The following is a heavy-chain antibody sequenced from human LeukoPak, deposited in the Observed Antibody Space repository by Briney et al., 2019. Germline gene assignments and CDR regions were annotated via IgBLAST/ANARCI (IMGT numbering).Heavy chain of an antibody. CDR1: GGSISSYY. V-gene: IGHV4-59*01. CDR2: IYYSGST. CDR3: ARDPSLLRRGAFDL. D-gene: IGHD2-15*01. J-gene: IGHJ2*01. Sequence: SETLSLTCTVSGGSISSYYWSWIRQPPGKGLEWIGYIYYSGSTNYNPSLKSRVTISVDTSKNQFSLKLSSVTAADTAVYYCARDPSLLRRGAFDLWGRGTLVTVSS.